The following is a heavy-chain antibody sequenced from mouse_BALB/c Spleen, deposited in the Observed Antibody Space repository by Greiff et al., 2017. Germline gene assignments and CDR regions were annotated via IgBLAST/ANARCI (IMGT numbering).Heavy chain of an antibody. J-gene: IGHJ3*01. CDR3: TVESYMSTEAWFAY. V-gene: IGHV5-6-4*01. CDR1: GFTFSSYT. D-gene: IGHD2-4*01. CDR2: ISIGGSYT. Sequence: EVKLVESGGGLVKPGGSLKLSCAASGFTFSSYTMSWVRQTPGKRLEWVATISIGGSYTYYTDSVKGRFTISRDNATNTMYLQMSSLKSEDTAMYYCTVESYMSTEAWFAYWGQGTLVTVSA.